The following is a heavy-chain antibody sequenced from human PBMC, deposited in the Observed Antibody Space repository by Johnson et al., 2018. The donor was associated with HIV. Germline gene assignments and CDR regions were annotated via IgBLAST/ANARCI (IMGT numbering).Heavy chain of an antibody. V-gene: IGHV3-30*14. Sequence: QMLLVESGGGVVQPGRSLRLSCAASGFTFSSYAMHWVRQAPGKGLEWVAVISYDGSNKYYADSVKGRFTISRDNSNNTLHLQMNSLRPEDTAVYYCARDLARRGGAAFDIWGQGTMVTVSS. J-gene: IGHJ3*02. CDR1: GFTFSSYA. CDR2: ISYDGSNK. CDR3: ARDLARRGGAAFDI. D-gene: IGHD1-26*01.